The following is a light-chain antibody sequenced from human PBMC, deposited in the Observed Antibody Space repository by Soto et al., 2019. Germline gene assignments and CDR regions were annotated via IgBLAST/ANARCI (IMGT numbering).Light chain of an antibody. CDR3: QKYNSAPFT. J-gene: IGKJ3*01. CDR2: AAS. V-gene: IGKV1-27*01. CDR1: QGISNY. Sequence: DVQMTQSPSSLSASVGDSVTITCRASQGISNYLAWYQQTPGKVPKLLIYAASTLPSGVPSRFSGSGSGTVFTLTISSLQPEDVATYYCQKYNSAPFTFCPGTKVDLK.